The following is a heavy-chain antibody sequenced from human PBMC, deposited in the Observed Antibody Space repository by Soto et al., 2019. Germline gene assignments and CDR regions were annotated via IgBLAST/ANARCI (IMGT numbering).Heavy chain of an antibody. CDR2: IWYDGSNK. V-gene: IGHV3-33*01. Sequence: PGGSLRLSCAASGFTFSSYGMHWVRQAPGKGLEWVAVIWYDGSNKYYADSVKGRFTISRDNSKNTLYLQMNSLRAEDTAVYYCARDSSSSPTSYYYGMDVWGQGTTVTVSS. J-gene: IGHJ6*02. CDR1: GFTFSSYG. D-gene: IGHD6-6*01. CDR3: ARDSSSSPTSYYYGMDV.